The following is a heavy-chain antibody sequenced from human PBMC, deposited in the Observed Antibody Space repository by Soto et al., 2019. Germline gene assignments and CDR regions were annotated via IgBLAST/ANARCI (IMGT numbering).Heavy chain of an antibody. CDR3: AKGFNCGGDCYWRGDYFDY. D-gene: IGHD2-21*01. CDR1: GFTFSSYA. V-gene: IGHV3-23*01. Sequence: GGSLRLSCAASGFTFSSYAMSWVRQAPGKGLEWVSAISGSGGSTYYADSVKGRFTISRDNSKNTLYLQMNSLRAEDTAVYYCAKGFNCGGDCYWRGDYFDYWGQGTLVTVSS. CDR2: ISGSGGST. J-gene: IGHJ4*02.